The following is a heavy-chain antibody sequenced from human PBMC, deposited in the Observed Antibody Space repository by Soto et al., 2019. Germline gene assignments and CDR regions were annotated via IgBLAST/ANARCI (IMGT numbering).Heavy chain of an antibody. CDR3: ARDQLVVVAATPRYYYYGMDV. J-gene: IGHJ6*02. V-gene: IGHV3-30-3*01. D-gene: IGHD2-15*01. CDR2: ISYDGSNK. Sequence: QLGGSLRLSCAASGFTFSSYAMHWVRQAPGKGLEWVAVISYDGSNKYYADSVKGRFTISRDNSKNTLYLQMNSLRAEDTAVYYCARDQLVVVAATPRYYYYGMDVWGQGTTVTVSS. CDR1: GFTFSSYA.